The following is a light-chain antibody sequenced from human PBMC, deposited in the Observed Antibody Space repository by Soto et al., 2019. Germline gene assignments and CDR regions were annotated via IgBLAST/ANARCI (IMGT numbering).Light chain of an antibody. CDR3: SSYTSSSTRVV. CDR1: SSDVGGYNC. V-gene: IGLV2-14*01. CDR2: EVS. J-gene: IGLJ2*01. Sequence: QSALTQPASVSGSPGQSITISCTGTSSDVGGYNCVSWYQQHPGKAPKLMIYEVSNRPSGVSNRFSGSKSGNTASLTISGLQAEDEADYYCSSYTSSSTRVVFGGGTKLTVL.